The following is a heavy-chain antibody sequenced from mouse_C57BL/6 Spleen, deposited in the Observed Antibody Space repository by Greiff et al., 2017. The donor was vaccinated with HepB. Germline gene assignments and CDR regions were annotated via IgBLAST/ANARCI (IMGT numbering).Heavy chain of an antibody. CDR1: GYTFTSYW. D-gene: IGHD1-1*01. CDR2: INPSNGGT. V-gene: IGHV1-53*01. CDR3: AREEITTVVAPLFDY. J-gene: IGHJ2*01. Sequence: VQLQQPGTELVKPGASVKLSCKASGYTFTSYWMHWVKQRPGQGLEWIGNINPSNGGTNYNEKFKSKATLTVDKSSSTAYMQLSSLTSEDSAVYYCAREEITTVVAPLFDYWGQGTTLTVSS.